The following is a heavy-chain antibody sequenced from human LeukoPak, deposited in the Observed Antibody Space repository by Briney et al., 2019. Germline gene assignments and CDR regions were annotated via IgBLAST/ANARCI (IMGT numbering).Heavy chain of an antibody. CDR3: ARDLEFRGGDCYTDAFDI. V-gene: IGHV1-69*04. CDR2: IIPKVDIA. CDR1: GYTFTGYY. J-gene: IGHJ3*02. D-gene: IGHD2-21*02. Sequence: GASVKASCKASGYTFTGYYMHWVRQAPGQGLEWMGRIIPKVDIANYAQKFQGRVTITADKSTSTAYMEVSSLRSEDTAVYYCARDLEFRGGDCYTDAFDIWGQGTMVTVSS.